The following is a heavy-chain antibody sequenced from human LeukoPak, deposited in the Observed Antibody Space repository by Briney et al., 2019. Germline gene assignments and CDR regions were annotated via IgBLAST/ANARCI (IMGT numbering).Heavy chain of an antibody. CDR2: IYYSGST. CDR1: GGSISSYY. CDR3: ARHVRIAVAGFDF. D-gene: IGHD6-19*01. V-gene: IGHV4-59*08. J-gene: IGHJ4*02. Sequence: SETLSLTCTVSGGSISSYYWSWIRQPPGKGLEWIGYIYYSGSTNYNPSLKSRVTISVDTSKNQFSLKLSSVTAADTAVYYCARHVRIAVAGFDFWGQGTPVTVSS.